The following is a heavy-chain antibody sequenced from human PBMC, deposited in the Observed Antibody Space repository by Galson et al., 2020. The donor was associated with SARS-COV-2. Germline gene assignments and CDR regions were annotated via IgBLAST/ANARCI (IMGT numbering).Heavy chain of an antibody. CDR2: VYPSGTT. V-gene: IGHV4-38-2*02. CDR1: GYSVSTTNY. Sequence: SETLSLTCTVSGYSVSTTNYWGWVRQPPGRGREWIGRVYPSGTTYYNPSLKSRVTISVDTSKNQFSLRLDSVTAADTALYYCARQGVNMIVLVTVPGWYFDLWGRGTLVTVSS. J-gene: IGHJ2*01. D-gene: IGHD3-22*01. CDR3: ARQGVNMIVLVTVPGWYFDL.